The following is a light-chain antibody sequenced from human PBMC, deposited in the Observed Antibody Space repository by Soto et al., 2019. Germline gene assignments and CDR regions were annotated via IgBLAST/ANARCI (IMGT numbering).Light chain of an antibody. V-gene: IGKV1-33*01. CDR1: QDITKY. J-gene: IGKJ2*01. CDR2: DAS. CDR3: QHYDNLPYT. Sequence: DIQMTQSPSSLSASVGDRVTITCQASQDITKYLSWFQQKPGKVPKLLIYDASELETGVPSRFSGSGSVTDFTFTISSLQTEDIATYYCQHYDNLPYTFGQGTKLEMK.